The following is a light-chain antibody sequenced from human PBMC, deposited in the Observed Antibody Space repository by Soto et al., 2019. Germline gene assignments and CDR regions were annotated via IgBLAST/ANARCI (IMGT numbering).Light chain of an antibody. Sequence: AIPETQSPSSLSASVGDRVTMTCRASQDIRGALAWYQQKSGKPPNLLIYDVSTLEGGVPSRFSGSGSGTEFTLTISSLQPEDFGTYYCQQFNSYPITFGHGTRLEIK. CDR3: QQFNSYPIT. J-gene: IGKJ5*01. CDR2: DVS. CDR1: QDIRGA. V-gene: IGKV1-13*02.